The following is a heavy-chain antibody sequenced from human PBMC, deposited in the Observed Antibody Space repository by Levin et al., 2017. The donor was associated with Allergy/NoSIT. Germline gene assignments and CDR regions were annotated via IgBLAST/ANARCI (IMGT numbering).Heavy chain of an antibody. D-gene: IGHD2-8*02. CDR3: ARASGGLVY. J-gene: IGHJ4*02. CDR2: ISYDGSNK. V-gene: IGHV3-30*04. Sequence: GESLKISCAASGFTFSSYAMHWVRQAPGKGLEWVAVISYDGSNKYYADSVKGRFTISRDNSKNTLYLQMNSLRAEDTAVYYCARASGGLVYWGQGTLVTVSS. CDR1: GFTFSSYA.